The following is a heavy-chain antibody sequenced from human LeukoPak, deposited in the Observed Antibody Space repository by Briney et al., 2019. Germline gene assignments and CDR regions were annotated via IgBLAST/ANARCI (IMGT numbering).Heavy chain of an antibody. V-gene: IGHV4-59*12. CDR3: ARDSHDFWSGYYGY. J-gene: IGHJ4*02. CDR1: GGSISSYY. Sequence: SETLSLTCTVSGGSISSYYWSWIRQPRGKGLEWIGYIYYSGSTNYNPSLKSRVTISVDTSKNQFSLKLSSVTAADTAVYYCARDSHDFWSGYYGYWGQGTLFTVSS. CDR2: IYYSGST. D-gene: IGHD3-3*01.